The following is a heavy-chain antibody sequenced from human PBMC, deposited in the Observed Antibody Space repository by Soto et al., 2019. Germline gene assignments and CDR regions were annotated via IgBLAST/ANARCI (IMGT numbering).Heavy chain of an antibody. CDR3: AKGRLYPDPDAFDI. V-gene: IGHV3-23*01. CDR2: ISGNGGST. D-gene: IGHD2-2*02. Sequence: GGSLRLSCAASEFTFSNYAMSWVRQAPGKGLEWVSAISGNGGSTYYADSVEGRFTISRDNSKNTLYLQMNSLRAEDTAVYYCAKGRLYPDPDAFDIWGQGTMVTVSS. CDR1: EFTFSNYA. J-gene: IGHJ3*02.